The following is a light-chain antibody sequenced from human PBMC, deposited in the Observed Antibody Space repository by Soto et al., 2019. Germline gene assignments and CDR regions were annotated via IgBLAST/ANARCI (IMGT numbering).Light chain of an antibody. V-gene: IGKV3-11*01. CDR1: QSFSIY. CDR2: DAS. CDR3: QQRSDWSSIT. J-gene: IGKJ5*01. Sequence: IDLPQSPATLSLSQGDRATLSCRASQSFSIYLTWYQQKPGQAPKLLIHDASNRATGIPARFSGSGSGTDFTLTISSLAPEDFAVYYCQQRSDWSSITFGQGTRLEI.